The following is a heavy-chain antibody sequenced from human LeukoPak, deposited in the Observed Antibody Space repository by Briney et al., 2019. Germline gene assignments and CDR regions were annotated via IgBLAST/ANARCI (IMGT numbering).Heavy chain of an antibody. CDR3: ARQRGGVNWNPMYYFDS. D-gene: IGHD1-20*01. CDR2: IYPGDSDT. J-gene: IGHJ4*02. Sequence: GESLKISCKASGYTFTSYWIGWVRQMPGKGLEWMGIIYPGDSDTTYSPSFQGQVTISADKSINTAYLQWSSLQASDTAMFYCARQRGGVNWNPMYYFDSWGQGTLVAVSS. V-gene: IGHV5-51*01. CDR1: GYTFTSYW.